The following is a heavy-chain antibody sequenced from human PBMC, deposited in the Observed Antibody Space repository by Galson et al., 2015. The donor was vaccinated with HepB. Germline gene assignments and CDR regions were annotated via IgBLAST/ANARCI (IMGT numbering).Heavy chain of an antibody. V-gene: IGHV1-3*01. J-gene: IGHJ4*02. CDR2: INAGNGNT. CDR3: ARGIQLWLRPFDY. CDR1: GYTFTSYA. D-gene: IGHD5-18*01. Sequence: SVKVSCKASGYTFTSYAMHWVRQAPGQRLEWMGWINAGNGNTKYSQKFQGRVTITRDTSASTAYMELSSLRSEDTAVYYCARGIQLWLRPFDYWGQGTLVTVSS.